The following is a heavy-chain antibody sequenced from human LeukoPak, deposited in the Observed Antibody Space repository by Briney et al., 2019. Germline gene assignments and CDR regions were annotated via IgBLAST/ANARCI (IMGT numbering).Heavy chain of an antibody. CDR2: ISAYNGNT. CDR1: GYTFTSYG. V-gene: IGHV1-18*01. Sequence: ASVKVSCKASGYTFTSYGISWVQQAPGQGLEWMGWISAYNGNTNYAQKLQGRVTMTTDTSTSTAYMELRSLRSDDTAVYYCARGRKRITLFGVVIIPFDYWAQGTLVTVSS. J-gene: IGHJ4*02. CDR3: ARGRKRITLFGVVIIPFDY. D-gene: IGHD3-3*01.